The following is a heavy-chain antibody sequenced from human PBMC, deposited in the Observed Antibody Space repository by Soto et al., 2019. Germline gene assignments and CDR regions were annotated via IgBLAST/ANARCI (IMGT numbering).Heavy chain of an antibody. V-gene: IGHV4-59*08. CDR3: ASFVVAGTDSNWFDP. CDR1: GGSISSYY. CDR2: IYYSGST. Sequence: SESLSLTCTVSGGSISSYYWSWIRQPPGKGLEWIGYIYYSGSTNYNPSLKSRVTISVDTSKNQFSLKLSSVTAADTAVYYCASFVVAGTDSNWFDPWGQGTLVTSPQ. J-gene: IGHJ5*02. D-gene: IGHD6-19*01.